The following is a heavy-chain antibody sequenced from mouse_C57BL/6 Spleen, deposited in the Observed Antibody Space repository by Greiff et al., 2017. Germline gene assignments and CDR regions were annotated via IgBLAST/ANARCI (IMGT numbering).Heavy chain of an antibody. Sequence: EVKVVESEGGLVQPGSSMKLSCTASGFTFSDYYMAWVRQVPEKGLEWVANINYDGSSTYYLDSLKSRFIISRDNAKNILYLQMSSLKSEDTATYYCARGDDYAGWFAYWGQGTLVTVSA. J-gene: IGHJ3*01. V-gene: IGHV5-16*01. CDR3: ARGDDYAGWFAY. CDR2: INYDGSST. CDR1: GFTFSDYY. D-gene: IGHD2-4*01.